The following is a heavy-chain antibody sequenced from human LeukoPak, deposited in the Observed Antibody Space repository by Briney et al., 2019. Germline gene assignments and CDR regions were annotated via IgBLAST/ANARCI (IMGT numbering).Heavy chain of an antibody. CDR1: GGSINNRDYY. Sequence: KTSETLSLTCTVSGGSINNRDYYWGWIRQPPGKGLEWIGNIYYSGSTHYSPSLKSRVTISVDTSKNHFSLKLSSVTAADTAVYYCASQGEGYLNWGQGTLVTVSS. V-gene: IGHV4-39*07. J-gene: IGHJ4*02. CDR2: IYYSGST. D-gene: IGHD2-15*01. CDR3: ASQGEGYLN.